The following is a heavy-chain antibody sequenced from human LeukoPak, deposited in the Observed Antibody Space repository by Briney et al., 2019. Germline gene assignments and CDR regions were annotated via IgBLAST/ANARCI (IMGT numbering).Heavy chain of an antibody. V-gene: IGHV3-21*01. D-gene: IGHD3-10*01. CDR3: ARDSRSYYGSGTEGYYFDY. J-gene: IGHJ4*02. Sequence: GGSLRLSCAASGFTFSSYYMNWVRQAPGQGLEWVSSISSGSSYIYYADSVKGRFTISRDNAKNSLYLQMNSLRAEDTAVYYCARDSRSYYGSGTEGYYFDYWGQGTLVTVSS. CDR2: ISSGSSYI. CDR1: GFTFSSYY.